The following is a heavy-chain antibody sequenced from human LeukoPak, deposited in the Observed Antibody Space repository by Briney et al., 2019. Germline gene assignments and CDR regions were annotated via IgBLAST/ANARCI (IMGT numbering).Heavy chain of an antibody. J-gene: IGHJ2*01. Sequence: PSQTLSLTCTVSSGSISSGNYYWSWIRQPAGKGLEWIGRIWADGAPTYRPSLKSRVTISVDTSKNQFSLKLSSVTAADTAVYYCARRGSYDSSGYYSPYGLWGRGTLVTVSS. CDR2: IWADGAP. CDR3: ARRGSYDSSGYYSPYGL. V-gene: IGHV4-61*02. D-gene: IGHD3-22*01. CDR1: SGSISSGNYY.